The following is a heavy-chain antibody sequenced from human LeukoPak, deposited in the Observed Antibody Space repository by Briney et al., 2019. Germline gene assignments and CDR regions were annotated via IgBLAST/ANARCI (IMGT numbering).Heavy chain of an antibody. D-gene: IGHD6-6*01. CDR2: IIPIFGTA. V-gene: IGHV1-69*01. CDR1: GGTFSSYA. Sequence: ASVKVSCKASGGTFSSYAISWVRQAPGQGLEWMGGIIPIFGTANYAQKFQGRVTITADESTSTAYMGLSSLRSEDTAVYYCARALAAHNGMDVWGQGTTVTVSS. CDR3: ARALAAHNGMDV. J-gene: IGHJ6*02.